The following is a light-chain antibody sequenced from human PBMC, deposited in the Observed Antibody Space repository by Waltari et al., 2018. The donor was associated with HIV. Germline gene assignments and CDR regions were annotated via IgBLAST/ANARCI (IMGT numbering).Light chain of an antibody. CDR1: SSDVGAYEY. CDR2: DVY. CDR3: ASFTSGRLNV. V-gene: IGLV2-14*03. J-gene: IGLJ1*01. Sequence: QSALPQPASVSGSPGQSITLSCTGTSSDVGAYEYVSWYQQHPGKVPKLLIYDVYTRPSRISNRFSGSKSGNTASLTISGLQAEDEAAYYCASFTSGRLNVFGTGTKVTVL.